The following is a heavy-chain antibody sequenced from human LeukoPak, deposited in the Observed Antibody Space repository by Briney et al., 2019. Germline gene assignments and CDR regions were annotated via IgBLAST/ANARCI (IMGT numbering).Heavy chain of an antibody. CDR2: TSFDGGNK. J-gene: IGHJ4*02. D-gene: IGHD3-9*01. V-gene: IGHV3-30*03. CDR3: ARGGPRYFDWLLPDLDY. Sequence: PGGSLRLSCAASGLTFSSFGMHWVRQAPGKGLEWVAVTSFDGGNKHYADSVKGRFTISRDNAKNSLYLQMNSLRAEDTAVYYCARGGPRYFDWLLPDLDYWGQGTLVTVSS. CDR1: GLTFSSFG.